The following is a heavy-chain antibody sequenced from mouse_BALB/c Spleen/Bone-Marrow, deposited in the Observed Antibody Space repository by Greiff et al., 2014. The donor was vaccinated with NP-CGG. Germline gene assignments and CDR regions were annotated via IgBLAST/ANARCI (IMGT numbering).Heavy chain of an antibody. J-gene: IGHJ2*01. CDR3: AITTVVATGDY. D-gene: IGHD1-1*01. Sequence: VQLQQSGAELVKPGASVKLSCKASGYTFTSYWMHWVKQRPGQGLEWIGEIDPSDSYTNYNQKFKGKATLTVDKSSSTAYMQLSSLTSEDSAVYYCAITTVVATGDYRGQGTTLTVSS. CDR1: GYTFTSYW. CDR2: IDPSDSYT. V-gene: IGHV1-69*02.